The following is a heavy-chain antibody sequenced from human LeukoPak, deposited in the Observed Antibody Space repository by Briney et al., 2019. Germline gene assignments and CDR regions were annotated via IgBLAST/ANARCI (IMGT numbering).Heavy chain of an antibody. Sequence: GGSLRLSCAASGFTFSGSAMHWVRQASGKGLEWVGRIRSKANSYATAYAASVKGRFTISRDDSKNTAYLQMNSLKTEDTAVYYCTRQSKYQLLSRFDPWGQGTLVTASS. CDR1: GFTFSGSA. V-gene: IGHV3-73*01. CDR3: TRQSKYQLLSRFDP. D-gene: IGHD2-2*01. CDR2: IRSKANSYAT. J-gene: IGHJ5*02.